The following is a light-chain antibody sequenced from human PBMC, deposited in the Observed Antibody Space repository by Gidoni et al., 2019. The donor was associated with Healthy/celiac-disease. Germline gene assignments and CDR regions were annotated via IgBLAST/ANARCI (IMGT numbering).Light chain of an antibody. V-gene: IGLV2-14*03. CDR2: DVS. J-gene: IGLJ3*02. CDR1: SSDVGGYNY. Sequence: QSALTQPASVSGSPGQSITISCTGTSSDVGGYNYVSWYQQQPGKAPKLMIYDVSNRPSGVSTRFSGSMSGNTASLTISGLQAEDEADYYCSSYTISSTGVFGGGTKLTVL. CDR3: SSYTISSTGV.